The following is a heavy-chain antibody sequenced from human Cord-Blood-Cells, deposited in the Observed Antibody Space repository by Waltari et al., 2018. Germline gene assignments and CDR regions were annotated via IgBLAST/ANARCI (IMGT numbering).Heavy chain of an antibody. CDR1: GGSFSGYY. D-gene: IGHD3-10*01. CDR3: ASYGSGSYRSWFDP. J-gene: IGHJ5*02. CDR2: INHSGST. V-gene: IGHV4-34*01. Sequence: TLSLTCAVYGGSFSGYYWSWIRQPPGKGLEWIGEINHSGSTNYNPSLKSRVTISVDTSKNQFSLKLSSVTAADTAVYYCASYGSGSYRSWFDPWGQGTLVTVSS.